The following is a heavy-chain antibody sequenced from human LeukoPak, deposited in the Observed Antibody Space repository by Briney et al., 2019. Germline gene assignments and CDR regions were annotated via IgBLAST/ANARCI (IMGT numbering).Heavy chain of an antibody. J-gene: IGHJ6*02. CDR2: TSSSGSTI. V-gene: IGHV3-11*01. CDR1: GFTFSDYY. Sequence: GGSLRLSCAASGFTFSDYYMSWIRQAQGKGLEWVSNTSSSGSTIYYADPVKGRFTISRDNAKNSLYLQMNRLIAEDTAVYYCARLYCGGDCPSLHYYGMDVWGQGTTVTVSS. CDR3: ARLYCGGDCPSLHYYGMDV. D-gene: IGHD2-21*02.